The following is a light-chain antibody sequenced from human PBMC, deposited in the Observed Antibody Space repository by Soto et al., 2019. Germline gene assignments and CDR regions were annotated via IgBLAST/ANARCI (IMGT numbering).Light chain of an antibody. CDR1: ESIYSW. J-gene: IGKJ1*01. CDR2: KTS. Sequence: IQMTQTPSTLSASVGDTVTITCRTSESIYSWLAWYKQIPGKAPQLLIYKTSTLPGGAPSRFSGSGSGAEYTLTIRSLQPDDFATYYCQEYYTNSRTFGQGTRV. CDR3: QEYYTNSRT. V-gene: IGKV1-5*03.